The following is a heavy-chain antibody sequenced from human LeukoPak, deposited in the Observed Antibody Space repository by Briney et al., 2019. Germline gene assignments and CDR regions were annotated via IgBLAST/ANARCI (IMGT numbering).Heavy chain of an antibody. CDR1: GYNFVTFG. D-gene: IGHD2-8*02. CDR2: ISAYNGNT. Sequence: ASVKVSCKASGYNFVTFGLNWVRQAPGQGLEWMGWISAYNGNTNYEQKLQDRLTMTTDTSKKIAYMELRTLKSDDTAVYYCAGGGPSGSGADDLLAFDIWGPGTMVTVSS. V-gene: IGHV1-18*01. J-gene: IGHJ3*02. CDR3: AGGGPSGSGADDLLAFDI.